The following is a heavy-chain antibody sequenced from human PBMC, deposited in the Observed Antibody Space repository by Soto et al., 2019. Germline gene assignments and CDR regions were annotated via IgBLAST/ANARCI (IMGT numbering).Heavy chain of an antibody. CDR2: IYHSGST. D-gene: IGHD6-13*01. CDR1: GGSLSSYD. Sequence: SETLSLTCPVSGGSLSSYDWSWIRQHPGKGLEWIGYIYHSGSTNYNPSLKSRVTISVDTSKNQFSLKLSSVTAADTAVYYCARQQIAAAGTGYYYMDVWGKGTTVTVSS. J-gene: IGHJ6*03. V-gene: IGHV4-59*08. CDR3: ARQQIAAAGTGYYYMDV.